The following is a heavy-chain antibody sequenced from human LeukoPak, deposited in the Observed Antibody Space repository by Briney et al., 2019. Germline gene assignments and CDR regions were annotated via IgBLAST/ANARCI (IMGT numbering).Heavy chain of an antibody. CDR3: ARQDDYGGNSSLDY. J-gene: IGHJ4*02. V-gene: IGHV4-59*08. CDR1: GGSISSYY. CDR2: IYYSGST. D-gene: IGHD4-23*01. Sequence: SETLSLTCTVSGGSISSYYWSWIRQPPGKGLEWIGYIYYSGSTNYNPSLKSRVTISVDTSKNQFSLKLRSVTAADTAVYYCARQDDYGGNSSLDYWGQGTLVTVSS.